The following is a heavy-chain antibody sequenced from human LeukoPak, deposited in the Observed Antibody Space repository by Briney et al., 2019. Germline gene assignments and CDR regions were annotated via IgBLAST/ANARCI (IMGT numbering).Heavy chain of an antibody. CDR1: GFIFSSYW. V-gene: IGHV3-7*03. CDR3: AKDLEHTMVRGVMAY. J-gene: IGHJ4*02. D-gene: IGHD3-10*01. Sequence: GGSLRLSCAASGFIFSSYWMSWVRQAPGKGLEWVANIKQDGSEKYYVDSVKGRFTISRDNAKNSLYLQMNSLRAEDTALYYCAKDLEHTMVRGVMAYWGQGTLVTVSS. CDR2: IKQDGSEK.